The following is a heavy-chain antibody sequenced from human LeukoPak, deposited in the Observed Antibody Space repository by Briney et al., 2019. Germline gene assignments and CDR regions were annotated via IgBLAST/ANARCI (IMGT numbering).Heavy chain of an antibody. D-gene: IGHD1-26*01. CDR3: ARKMNIVGAQGWGYGLDV. V-gene: IGHV3-7*05. J-gene: IGHJ6*02. CDR2: IKHDGSDK. Sequence: IWVRQAPGKGLEWVANIKHDGSDKKYVDSVKGRFTISRDNAKRSLYLQMNSLRAEDTAVYYCARKMNIVGAQGWGYGLDVWGHGTTVTVSS.